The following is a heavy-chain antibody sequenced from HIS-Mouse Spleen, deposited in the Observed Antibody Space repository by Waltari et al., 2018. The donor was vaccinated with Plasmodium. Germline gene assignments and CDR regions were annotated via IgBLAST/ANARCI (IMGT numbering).Heavy chain of an antibody. CDR2: ISSSSSYI. V-gene: IGHV3-21*01. Sequence: EVQLVESGGGLVKPGGSLRLSCAASGFTFRSYTMNCVRQAPGKGLEWVSAISSSSSYIYYADSVKGRFTISRDNAKNSLYLQMNSLRAEDTAVYYCARDPPLSITGDLDAFDIWGQGTMVTVSS. J-gene: IGHJ3*02. CDR3: ARDPPLSITGDLDAFDI. D-gene: IGHD7-27*01. CDR1: GFTFRSYT.